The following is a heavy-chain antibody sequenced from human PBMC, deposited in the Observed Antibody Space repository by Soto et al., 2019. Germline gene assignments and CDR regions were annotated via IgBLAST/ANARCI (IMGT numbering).Heavy chain of an antibody. CDR2: ISAYNGNT. J-gene: IGHJ4*02. D-gene: IGHD3-22*01. V-gene: IGHV1-18*01. CDR1: GYTFTSYG. CDR3: ARDADYDSSGYYFRRLRSFDY. Sequence: QVQLVQSGAEVKKPGASVKVSCKASGYTFTSYGISWVRQAPGQGLEWMGWISAYNGNTNYAQKLQGRVTMTTDTSTSTDYMELRSLRSDDTAVYYCARDADYDSSGYYFRRLRSFDYWGQGTLVTVSS.